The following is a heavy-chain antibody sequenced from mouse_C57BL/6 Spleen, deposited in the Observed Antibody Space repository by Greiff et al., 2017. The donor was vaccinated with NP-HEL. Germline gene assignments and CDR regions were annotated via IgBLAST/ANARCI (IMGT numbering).Heavy chain of an antibody. CDR2: INPNNGGT. J-gene: IGHJ3*01. Sequence: VQLQQSGPELVKPGASVKISCKASGYTFTDYYMNWVKQSHGKSLEWIGDINPNNGGTSYNQKFKGKATLTVDKSSSTAHMELRSLTSEDSAVYYCAKEGLPFAYWGQGTLVTVSA. CDR1: GYTFTDYY. D-gene: IGHD2-4*01. CDR3: AKEGLPFAY. V-gene: IGHV1-26*01.